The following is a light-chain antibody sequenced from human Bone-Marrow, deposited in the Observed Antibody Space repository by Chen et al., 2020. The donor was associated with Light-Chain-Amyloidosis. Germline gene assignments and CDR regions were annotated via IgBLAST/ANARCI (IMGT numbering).Light chain of an antibody. Sequence: SYERKQPPSVPVSPGQTARITCSGDDLPTKYAYWYQKKPGQAPVLVIHRDTERPSGVSERFSGSSSGTTATLTISGVQAENEADYHCQSADSSGTYEVFFGGGTKLTVL. J-gene: IGLJ2*01. CDR1: DLPTKY. CDR3: QSADSSGTYEVF. V-gene: IGLV3-25*03. CDR2: RDT.